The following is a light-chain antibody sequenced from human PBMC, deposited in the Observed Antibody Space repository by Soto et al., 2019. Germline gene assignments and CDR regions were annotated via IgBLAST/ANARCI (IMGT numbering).Light chain of an antibody. CDR1: SSDIGSYNF. J-gene: IGLJ3*02. Sequence: QSALTQPASVSGSPGQSITISCTGTSSDIGSYNFVSWYQQHPGKAPKLIIYEGIKRPSGVSNRFSGSKSTSTASLTISGLQAEDEADYVCCSYAGSSTPNWVFGGGTKVTVL. V-gene: IGLV2-23*01. CDR2: EGI. CDR3: CSYAGSSTPNWV.